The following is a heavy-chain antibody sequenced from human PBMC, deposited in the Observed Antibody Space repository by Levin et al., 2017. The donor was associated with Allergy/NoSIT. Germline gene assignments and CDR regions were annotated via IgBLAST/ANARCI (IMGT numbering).Heavy chain of an antibody. CDR1: GFTYINYA. CDR3: AKGHDAYCGGDCFFDY. V-gene: IGHV3-23*01. CDR2: ISGSGGTI. Sequence: GESLKISCAASGFTYINYAMNWVRQAPGKGLEWVSSISGSGGTIDYADSVKGRFTISRDNSKNTLFLQMNSLTVEDTAVYYCAKGHDAYCGGDCFFDYWGQGTLVTVSS. D-gene: IGHD2-21*02. J-gene: IGHJ4*02.